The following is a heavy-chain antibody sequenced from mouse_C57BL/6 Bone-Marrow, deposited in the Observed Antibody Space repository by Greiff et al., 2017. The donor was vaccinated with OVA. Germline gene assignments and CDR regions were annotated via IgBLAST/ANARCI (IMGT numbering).Heavy chain of an antibody. J-gene: IGHJ3*01. CDR2: LWWDDDK. D-gene: IGHD2-3*01. V-gene: IGHV8-8*01. CDR1: GFSLSTFGMG. CDR3: ARMNGYYGTWFAY. Sequence: QVTLKESGPGILQPSQTLSLTCSFSGFSLSTFGMGVGWIRQPSGKGLEWLAHLWWDDDKYYNPALESRLTISKDTSKNQVFLKIANVDTADTATYYCARMNGYYGTWFAYWGQGTLGTVSA.